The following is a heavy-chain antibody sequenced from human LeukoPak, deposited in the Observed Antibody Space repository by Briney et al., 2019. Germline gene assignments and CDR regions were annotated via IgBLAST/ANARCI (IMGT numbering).Heavy chain of an antibody. CDR3: ARGRGSSWYDY. J-gene: IGHJ4*02. CDR2: IYTSGNT. D-gene: IGHD6-13*01. Sequence: EWIGRIYTSGNTNYNPSLKGRVTMTVDTSKNQFSLNLSSVTAADTAVYYCARGRGSSWYDYWGQGTLVTVSS. V-gene: IGHV4-4*07.